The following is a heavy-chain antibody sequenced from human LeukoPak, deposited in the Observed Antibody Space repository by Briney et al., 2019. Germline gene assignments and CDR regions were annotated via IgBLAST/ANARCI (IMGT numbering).Heavy chain of an antibody. CDR1: GFTFSSYS. J-gene: IGHJ4*02. D-gene: IGHD2-15*01. V-gene: IGHV3-21*01. CDR3: AREIIGYCSGGSCYSPYYFDY. Sequence: GGSLRLSCAASGFTFSSYSMNWVRQAPGKGLEWVSSISSSSSYIYYADSVKGRFTISRDNAKNSLYLQMNSLRAEDTAVYYCAREIIGYCSGGSCYSPYYFDYWGQGTLVTVSS. CDR2: ISSSSSYI.